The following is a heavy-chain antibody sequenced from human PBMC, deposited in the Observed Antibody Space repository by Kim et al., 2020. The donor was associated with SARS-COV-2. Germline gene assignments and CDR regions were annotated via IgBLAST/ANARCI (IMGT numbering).Heavy chain of an antibody. J-gene: IGHJ4*02. Sequence: GGSLRLSCRASGFAFGAYAMTWVHQAPGKGLEWVASVNNGNNPYYANSVKGRFTVSRDNAESTLYLQMNGLRVEDTALYYCAKDHPSRGWPTFDSWGQGTLVTVSS. CDR2: VNNGNNP. CDR1: GFAFGAYA. V-gene: IGHV3-23*05. CDR3: AKDHPSRGWPTFDS. D-gene: IGHD6-19*01.